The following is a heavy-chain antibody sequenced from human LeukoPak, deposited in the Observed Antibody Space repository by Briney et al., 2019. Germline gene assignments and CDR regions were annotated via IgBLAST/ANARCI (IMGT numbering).Heavy chain of an antibody. Sequence: SXRXSCXAXGFPFXXYWMTWVRQAPGKGLEWVANIKQDGSKKSYVDSVKGRFTISRDNAKNSLYLQMNSLRAEDTAIYYCTRVGYIDEGIDYWGQGTLVTVSS. V-gene: IGHV3-7*04. CDR1: GFPFXXYW. CDR2: IKQDGSKK. CDR3: TRVGYIDEGIDY. J-gene: IGHJ4*02. D-gene: IGHD5-24*01.